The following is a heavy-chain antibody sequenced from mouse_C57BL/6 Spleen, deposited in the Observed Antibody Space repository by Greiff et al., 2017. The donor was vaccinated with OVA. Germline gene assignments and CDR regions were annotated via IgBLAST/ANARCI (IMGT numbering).Heavy chain of an antibody. CDR1: CYSFPDYY. D-gene: IGHD4-1*01. J-gene: IGHJ2*01. CDR2: INPNYGTT. CDR3: AMGRGFDY. Sequence: QLQQSGPELVKPGASVQISCKASCYSFPDYYLTWVKQSTGQSLYWIGVINPNYGTTSYNQKFKGKATLTVDQSSSTAYMQLNSLTSEDSAVYYCAMGRGFDYWGQGTTLTVSS. V-gene: IGHV1-39*01.